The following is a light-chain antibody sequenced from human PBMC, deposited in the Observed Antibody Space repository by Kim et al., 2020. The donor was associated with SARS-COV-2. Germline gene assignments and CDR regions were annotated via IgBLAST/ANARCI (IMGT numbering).Light chain of an antibody. V-gene: IGLV1-51*01. J-gene: IGLJ2*01. Sequence: QSVLTQPPSVSAAPGQKVTISCSGSSSNIGNNYVSWYQQLPGTAPKLLIYDNNQRSSGIPDRFSGSKSGTSATLGITGLQTGDEADYYCGTWDSSLSDVVFGGGTQLTVL. CDR1: SSNIGNNY. CDR2: DNN. CDR3: GTWDSSLSDVV.